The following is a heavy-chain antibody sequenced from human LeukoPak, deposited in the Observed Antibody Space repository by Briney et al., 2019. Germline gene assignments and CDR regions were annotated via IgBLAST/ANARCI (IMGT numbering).Heavy chain of an antibody. CDR1: GFTFNTYA. CDR3: ANLIDSSRKYGLDV. D-gene: IGHD3-22*01. CDR2: VSDIGRST. J-gene: IGHJ6*02. Sequence: GGSLRLSCAASGFTFNTYAMNWVRQAPGKGLEWVSGVSDIGRSTYYADAVKGRFTISRDNSKNTLYLQMNSLRAEDTAVYYCANLIDSSRKYGLDVWGQGTTVTVSS. V-gene: IGHV3-23*01.